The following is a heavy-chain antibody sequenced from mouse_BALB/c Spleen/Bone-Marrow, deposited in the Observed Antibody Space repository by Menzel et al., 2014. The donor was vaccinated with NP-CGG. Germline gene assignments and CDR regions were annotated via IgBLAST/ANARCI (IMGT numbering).Heavy chain of an antibody. D-gene: IGHD2-4*01. J-gene: IGHJ3*01. V-gene: IGHV5-9-2*01. CDR3: ARHAYYDQTEVSFVY. Sequence: EVMLVESGGGLVKSGGSLKLSCAASGFTFSNYGMSWVRQTPEKRLEWVATISGGGSYTFYSDSVKGRFTISRVNAKNNLYLQLSSLRSEDTALYYCARHAYYDQTEVSFVYWGQGTLVTVSA. CDR1: GFTFSNYG. CDR2: ISGGGSYT.